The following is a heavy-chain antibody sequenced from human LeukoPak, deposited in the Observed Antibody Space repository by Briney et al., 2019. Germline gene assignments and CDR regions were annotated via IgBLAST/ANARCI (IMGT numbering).Heavy chain of an antibody. CDR3: TRDDHLNYYDSSGYFSSVY. CDR1: GFTFGDYA. Sequence: GGSLRLSCTASGFTFGDYAMSWFRQAPGKGLEWVGFIRSKAYGGTTEYAASVKGRFTISRDDSKSIAYLQMNSLKTEDTAVYYCTRDDHLNYYDSSGYFSSVYWGQGTLVTVSS. V-gene: IGHV3-49*03. CDR2: IRSKAYGGTT. J-gene: IGHJ4*02. D-gene: IGHD3-22*01.